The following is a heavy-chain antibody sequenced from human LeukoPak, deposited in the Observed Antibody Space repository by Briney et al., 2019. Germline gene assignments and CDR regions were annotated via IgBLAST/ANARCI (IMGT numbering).Heavy chain of an antibody. CDR1: GGFISSYY. Sequence: PSETLSLTCTVSGGFISSYYWSWIRQPPGKGLEWIGYIYYSGSTNYNPSLKSRVTISVDTSKNQFSLKLSSVTAADTAVYYCASLYSSSWYDAFDIWGQGTMVTVSS. D-gene: IGHD6-13*01. V-gene: IGHV4-59*01. J-gene: IGHJ3*02. CDR3: ASLYSSSWYDAFDI. CDR2: IYYSGST.